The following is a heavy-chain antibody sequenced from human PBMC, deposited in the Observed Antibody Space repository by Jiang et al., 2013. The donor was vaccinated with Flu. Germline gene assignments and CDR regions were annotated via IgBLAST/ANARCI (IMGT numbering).Heavy chain of an antibody. CDR2: IYHSGST. D-gene: IGHD4-17*01. CDR1: GYSISSGYY. V-gene: IGHV4-38-2*01. CDR3: ASLSGVTTGWFDP. J-gene: IGHJ5*02. Sequence: LLKPSETLSLTCAVSGYSISSGYYWGWIRQPPGKGLEWIGSIYHSGSTYYNPSLKSRVTISVDTSKNQFSLKLSSVTAADTAVYYCASLSGVTTGWFDPWGQGNPGHRLL.